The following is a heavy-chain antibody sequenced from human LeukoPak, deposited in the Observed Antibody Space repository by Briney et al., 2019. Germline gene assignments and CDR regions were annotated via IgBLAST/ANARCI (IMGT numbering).Heavy chain of an antibody. CDR1: GFTFSTYD. V-gene: IGHV3-30*18. J-gene: IGHJ4*02. D-gene: IGHD6-19*01. CDR2: ISDDGKDK. Sequence: GGSLRLSCAAPGFTFSTYDIHWVRQAPGKGLEWVAVISDDGKDKFYADSVKGRFTVSRDNSKNTLYLQMNSLRPEDTAVYYCAKEYSYSSGWASLDFWGQGTRVTVSS. CDR3: AKEYSYSSGWASLDF.